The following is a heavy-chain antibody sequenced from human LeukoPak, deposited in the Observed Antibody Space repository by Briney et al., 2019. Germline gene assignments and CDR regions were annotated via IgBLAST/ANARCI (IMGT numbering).Heavy chain of an antibody. J-gene: IGHJ5*02. V-gene: IGHV1-18*01. D-gene: IGHD3-10*01. CDR2: ISAYNGNT. Sequence: ASVKVSCKASGYTFTSYGISWVRQAPGQGLEWMGWISAYNGNTNYAQKLQGRVTMTTDTSTSTAYMELRSLRSDDTAVYYCAVYGSGSYYNVGNWFDPWGQGTLVTVSS. CDR3: AVYGSGSYYNVGNWFDP. CDR1: GYTFTSYG.